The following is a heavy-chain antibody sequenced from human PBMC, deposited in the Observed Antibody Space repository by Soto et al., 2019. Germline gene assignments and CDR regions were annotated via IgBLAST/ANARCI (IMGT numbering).Heavy chain of an antibody. CDR1: GGSFSSDY. V-gene: IGHV4-59*01. J-gene: IGHJ6*02. CDR3: ARYMVRRIGDYYYSYGMDV. Sequence: QVQLQESGPGLVKPSETLSLTCTVSGGSFSSDYWNWIRQPPGKGLEWIGYMSYSGSTNYHPSLXGRVTISVDTXXNXLXRKLTSVTAADTAVYYCARYMVRRIGDYYYSYGMDVWGQGTTVTVSS. D-gene: IGHD3-10*01. CDR2: MSYSGST.